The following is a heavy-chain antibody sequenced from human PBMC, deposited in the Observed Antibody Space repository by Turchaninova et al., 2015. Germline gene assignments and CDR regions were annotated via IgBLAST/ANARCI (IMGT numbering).Heavy chain of an antibody. CDR1: GYSIISDYY. CDR2: MYHGGNT. Sequence: QVQLQESGPGLVKPSEPLSLTCCVSGYSIISDYYWGWSRQLPGKWLEWIGSMYHGGNTDDNPSLKSRVTMSVDTSKNQFSLKLSSVTAADTAVYYCARLREHFYFDYWGQGTLVTVSP. J-gene: IGHJ4*02. D-gene: IGHD1-26*01. V-gene: IGHV4-38-2*01. CDR3: ARLREHFYFDY.